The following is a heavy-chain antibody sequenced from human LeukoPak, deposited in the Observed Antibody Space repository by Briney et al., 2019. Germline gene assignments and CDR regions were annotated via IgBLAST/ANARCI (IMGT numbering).Heavy chain of an antibody. V-gene: IGHV3-23*01. CDR2: VSDSGGTT. Sequence: GWLRLSCGASAFTISSYDMICMRHDAAGGGEWLSAVSDSGGTTSYADSVKGPFTISRDNSKNTLYLQMSSLRGEDTALYYCAKLTRGYWDSNACPNWFDPWGRGALVTVSS. CDR3: AKLTRGYWDSNACPNWFDP. CDR1: AFTISSYD. J-gene: IGHJ5*02. D-gene: IGHD3-22*01.